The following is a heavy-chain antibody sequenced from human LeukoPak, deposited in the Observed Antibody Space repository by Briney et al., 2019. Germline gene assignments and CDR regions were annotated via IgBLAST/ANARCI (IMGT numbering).Heavy chain of an antibody. CDR3: ATYGYCSSTSCYQRPGDY. CDR1: GGSISSYY. CDR2: IYYSGST. V-gene: IGHV4-59*01. Sequence: SETLSLTCTVSGGSISSYYWGWIRQPPGKGLEWIGYIYYSGSTNYNPSLKSRVTISVDTSKNQFSLKLSSVTAADTAVYYCATYGYCSSTSCYQRPGDYWGQGTLVTVSS. D-gene: IGHD2-2*01. J-gene: IGHJ4*02.